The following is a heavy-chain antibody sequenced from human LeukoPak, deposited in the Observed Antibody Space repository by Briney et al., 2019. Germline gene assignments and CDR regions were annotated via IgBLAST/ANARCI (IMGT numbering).Heavy chain of an antibody. V-gene: IGHV4-34*01. CDR3: ARGPQYSSGWYPRY. CDR1: GGSFSGYY. J-gene: IGHJ4*02. D-gene: IGHD6-19*01. Sequence: SETLSLTCAVYGGSFSGYYWSWIRQPPGKGLEWIGEINHSGSTNYNPSLKSRVTISVDTSKNQFSLKLTSVTAADTAVYYCARGPQYSSGWYPRYWGQGTLVTVSS. CDR2: INHSGST.